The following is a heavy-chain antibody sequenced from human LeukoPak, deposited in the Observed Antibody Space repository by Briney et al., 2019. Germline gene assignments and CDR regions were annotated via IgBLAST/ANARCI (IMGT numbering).Heavy chain of an antibody. CDR3: ARERLRYYDSSGELDY. CDR1: GGTFSSYA. Sequence: GASVKVSCKASGGTFSSYAISWVRQAPGQGLEWMGGIIPIFGTANYAQKFQGRVTITADESTSTAYMELSSLRSEDTAVYYCARERLRYYDSSGELDYWGQGTLVTVSS. CDR2: IIPIFGTA. J-gene: IGHJ4*02. V-gene: IGHV1-69*13. D-gene: IGHD3-22*01.